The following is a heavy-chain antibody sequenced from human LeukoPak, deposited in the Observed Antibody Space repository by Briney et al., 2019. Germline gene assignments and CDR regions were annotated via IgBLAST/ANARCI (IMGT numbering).Heavy chain of an antibody. CDR1: GGSFSGYY. CDR3: ARGKNYYDSSGYYSHLFGY. D-gene: IGHD3-22*01. J-gene: IGHJ4*02. CDR2: INHSGST. Sequence: SETLSLTXAVYGGSFSGYYWSWIRQPPGKGMEWIGAINHSGSTNYNPSLKSRVTISVDTSKNQFSLKLSSVTAADTAVYYCARGKNYYDSSGYYSHLFGYWGQGTLVTVSS. V-gene: IGHV4-34*01.